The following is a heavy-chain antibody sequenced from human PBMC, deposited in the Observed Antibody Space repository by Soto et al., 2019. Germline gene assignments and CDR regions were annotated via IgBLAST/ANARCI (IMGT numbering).Heavy chain of an antibody. Sequence: SVKVSCKASGGTFSSYAISWVRQAPGQGLEWMGGIIPIFGTANYAQKFQGRVTITADESTSTAYMELSSLRSEDTAVYYCAREFGGYCTNGVCYDTYYYFDYWGQGTLVTVSS. CDR1: GGTFSSYA. CDR3: AREFGGYCTNGVCYDTYYYFDY. J-gene: IGHJ4*02. V-gene: IGHV1-69*13. D-gene: IGHD2-8*01. CDR2: IIPIFGTA.